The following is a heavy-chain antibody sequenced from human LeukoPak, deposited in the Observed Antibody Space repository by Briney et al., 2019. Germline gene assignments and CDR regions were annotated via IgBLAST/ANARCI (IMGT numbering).Heavy chain of an antibody. CDR3: ATRLMGNFDY. CDR1: GGTFSSYA. D-gene: IGHD7-27*01. J-gene: IGHJ4*02. CDR2: IIPIFGTA. Sequence: ASVKVSCKASGGTFSSYAISWVRQAPGQGLEWMGGIIPIFGTANYAQKFQGRVTITADKSTSTAYMELSSLRSEDTAVYYCATRLMGNFDYWGQGTLVTVSS. V-gene: IGHV1-69*06.